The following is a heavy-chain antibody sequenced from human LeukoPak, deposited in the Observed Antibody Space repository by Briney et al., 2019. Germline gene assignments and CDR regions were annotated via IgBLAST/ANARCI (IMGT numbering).Heavy chain of an antibody. Sequence: SETLSLTCTVSGGSISSSSYYWGWIRQPPGKGLEWIGSIYYSGSTYYNPSLKSRVTISVDTSKNQFSLKLSSVTAADTAVYYCAISPVGYYRPFDYWGQGTLVTVSS. D-gene: IGHD3-16*01. CDR3: AISPVGYYRPFDY. J-gene: IGHJ4*02. CDR1: GGSISSSSYY. CDR2: IYYSGST. V-gene: IGHV4-39*01.